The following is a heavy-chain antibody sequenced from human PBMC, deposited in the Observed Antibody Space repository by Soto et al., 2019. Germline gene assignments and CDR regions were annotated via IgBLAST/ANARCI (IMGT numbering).Heavy chain of an antibody. V-gene: IGHV1-18*01. J-gene: IGHJ4*02. CDR1: GYTFTNND. CDR2: ISPYSGKT. Sequence: QIQLVQSGTEVRKPGASAKVSCKTSGYTFTNNDVCWVRQTPGQGLEWMGWISPYSGKTNYARKFKGRVTMTTDTPTSTGYMELTSLTSDDTAVYYCAREGLLLLPDYWGQGTLVTVSS. D-gene: IGHD3-22*01. CDR3: AREGLLLLPDY.